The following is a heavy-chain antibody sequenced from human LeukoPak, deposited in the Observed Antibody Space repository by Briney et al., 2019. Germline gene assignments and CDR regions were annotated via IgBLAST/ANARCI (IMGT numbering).Heavy chain of an antibody. D-gene: IGHD6-13*01. CDR2: IYTSGST. J-gene: IGHJ1*01. V-gene: IGHV4-4*07. CDR1: GGSISSYY. Sequence: SETLSFTCTVSGGSISSYYWSWIRQPAGKGLEWIGRIYTSGSTNYNPSLKSRVTMSVDTSKNQFSLKLSSVTAADTAVYYCARDGRYSSSLEYFQHWGQGTLVTVSS. CDR3: ARDGRYSSSLEYFQH.